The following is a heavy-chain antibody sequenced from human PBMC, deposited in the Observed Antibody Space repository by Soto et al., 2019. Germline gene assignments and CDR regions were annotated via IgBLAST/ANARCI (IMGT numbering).Heavy chain of an antibody. CDR1: GGSISSYY. CDR2: IYYSGST. CDR3: AGRGHWGAGMDV. J-gene: IGHJ6*02. Sequence: SETLSLTCTVSGGSISSYYWSWIRQPPGKGLEWIGYIYYSGSTNYNPSLKSRVTISVDTSKNQFSLKLSSVTAADTAVYYCAGRGHWGAGMDVWGQGTTVTVSS. D-gene: IGHD7-27*01. V-gene: IGHV4-59*01.